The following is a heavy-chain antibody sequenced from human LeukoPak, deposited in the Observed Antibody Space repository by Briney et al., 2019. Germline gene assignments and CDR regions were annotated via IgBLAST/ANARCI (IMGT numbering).Heavy chain of an antibody. CDR1: GVSSSSSTYH. CDR2: ICKTGIT. V-gene: IGHV4-39*01. CDR3: TRHQTNNYGPGTPFDF. D-gene: IGHD3-10*01. Sequence: AETLSLTCTVSGVSSSSSTYHGAWIRQPPGKGVEWIGSICKTGITNYSPSLKSRVFISVDTSNNQFSLNMNSVTAADTAVYFCTRHQTNNYGPGTPFDFWGQGTLVSVSS. J-gene: IGHJ4*02.